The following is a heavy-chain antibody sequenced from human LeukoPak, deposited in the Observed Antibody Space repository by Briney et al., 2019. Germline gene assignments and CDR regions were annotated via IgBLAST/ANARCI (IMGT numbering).Heavy chain of an antibody. Sequence: GGSLRLSCAASGFTFSSYWMSWVRQAPGKGLEWVANIKQDGSEKYYVDSVKGRFTISRDNSKNSLYLQMNSLRAEDTALYYCARSPHCSGGSCYSGFDYWGQGTLVTVSS. CDR1: GFTFSSYW. J-gene: IGHJ4*02. D-gene: IGHD2-15*01. CDR3: ARSPHCSGGSCYSGFDY. CDR2: IKQDGSEK. V-gene: IGHV3-7*03.